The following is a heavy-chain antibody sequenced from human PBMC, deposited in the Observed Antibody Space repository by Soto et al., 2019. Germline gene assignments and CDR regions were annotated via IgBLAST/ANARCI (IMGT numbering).Heavy chain of an antibody. V-gene: IGHV3-21*01. Sequence: GGSLRLSCGASGFTFSSYSMNWVRQAPGKGLEWVSSISSSSSYIYYADSVKGRFTISRDNAKNSLYLQMNSLRAEDTAVYYCASTIAAAGTRYDYWGQGTLVTVSS. J-gene: IGHJ4*02. D-gene: IGHD6-13*01. CDR1: GFTFSSYS. CDR2: ISSSSSYI. CDR3: ASTIAAAGTRYDY.